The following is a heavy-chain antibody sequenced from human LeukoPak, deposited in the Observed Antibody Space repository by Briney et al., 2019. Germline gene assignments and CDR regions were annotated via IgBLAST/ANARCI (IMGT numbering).Heavy chain of an antibody. CDR3: ARDDGSGSSYAFDI. J-gene: IGHJ3*02. Sequence: ASVKVSCKASGYTFTGYYMHWVRQAPGQGLEWMGWINPNSGGTNYAQKFQGRVTMTRDTSISTAYMELSRLRSDDAAVYYCARDDGSGSSYAFDIWGQGTMVTVSS. V-gene: IGHV1-2*02. CDR1: GYTFTGYY. CDR2: INPNSGGT. D-gene: IGHD3-10*01.